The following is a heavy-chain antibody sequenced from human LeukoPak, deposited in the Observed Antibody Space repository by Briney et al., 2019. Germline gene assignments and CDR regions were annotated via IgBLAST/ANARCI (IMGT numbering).Heavy chain of an antibody. CDR1: GFTFSSYG. Sequence: QPGGSLRLSCAASGFTFSSYGMHWVRQAPGKGLEWVAVISYDGSNKYYADSVKGRFTISRDNSKNTLYLQMNSLRAEDTAVYYCAKDQDSEGVYYFDYWGQGTLVTVSS. J-gene: IGHJ4*02. CDR3: AKDQDSEGVYYFDY. V-gene: IGHV3-30*18. CDR2: ISYDGSNK. D-gene: IGHD3-16*01.